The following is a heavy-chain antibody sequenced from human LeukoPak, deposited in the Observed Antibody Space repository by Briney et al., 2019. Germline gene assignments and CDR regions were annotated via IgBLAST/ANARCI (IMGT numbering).Heavy chain of an antibody. Sequence: ASVKVSCKASGYTFTSYGISWERQAPGQGLEWMGWISAYNGNTNYAQKLQGRVTMTTDTSTSTAYMELRSLKSDDTAVYYCAREKLDSSGYYPRREFDYWGQGTLVTVSS. CDR1: GYTFTSYG. J-gene: IGHJ4*02. V-gene: IGHV1-18*01. CDR3: AREKLDSSGYYPRREFDY. CDR2: ISAYNGNT. D-gene: IGHD3-22*01.